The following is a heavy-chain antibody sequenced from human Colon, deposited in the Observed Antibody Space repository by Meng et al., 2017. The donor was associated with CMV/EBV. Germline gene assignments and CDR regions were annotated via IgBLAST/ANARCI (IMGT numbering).Heavy chain of an antibody. Sequence: QVHLVQSGAEVKKTGASVKISCMASGYTLTSNYMQWVRQAPGQGLEWMGMIDPSDGSRSYAQKFQGRVTMTRDTSTNTVYMELSSLRSDDTAVYYCARDNFAFDIWGQGTMVTVSS. CDR2: IDPSDGSR. V-gene: IGHV1-46*01. CDR1: GYTLTSNY. CDR3: ARDNFAFDI. D-gene: IGHD1-1*01. J-gene: IGHJ3*02.